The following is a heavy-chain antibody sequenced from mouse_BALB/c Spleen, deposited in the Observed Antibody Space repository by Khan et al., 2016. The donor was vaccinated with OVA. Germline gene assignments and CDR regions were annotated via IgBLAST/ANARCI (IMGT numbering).Heavy chain of an antibody. V-gene: IGHV2-6-5*01. Sequence: QVQRKQSGPGLVAPSQSLSITCTVSGFSLTDYGVSWIRQPPGKGLEWLGVIWGGGSTYYNSALKSRLSISKDNSKSQVFLKMNSLQTDDTAMYYCAKGVWSYYFALDYWGQGTSVTVSS. D-gene: IGHD2-10*02. J-gene: IGHJ4*01. CDR2: IWGGGST. CDR1: GFSLTDYG. CDR3: AKGVWSYYFALDY.